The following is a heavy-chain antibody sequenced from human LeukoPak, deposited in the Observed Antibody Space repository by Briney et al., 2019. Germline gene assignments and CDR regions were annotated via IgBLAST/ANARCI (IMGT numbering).Heavy chain of an antibody. CDR3: ARGYSGYDSLTATDY. V-gene: IGHV3-13*01. CDR1: GFTFSSYD. J-gene: IGHJ4*02. D-gene: IGHD5-12*01. CDR2: IGTAGDT. Sequence: GGSLRLSCAASGFTFSSYDMHWVRQATGKGLEWVSAIGTAGDTYYPGSVKGRFTISRENAKNSLYLQMNSPRAGDTAVYYCARGYSGYDSLTATDYWGQGTLVTVSS.